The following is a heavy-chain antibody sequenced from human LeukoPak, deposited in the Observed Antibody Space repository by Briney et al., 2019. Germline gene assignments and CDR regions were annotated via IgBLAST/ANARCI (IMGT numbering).Heavy chain of an antibody. J-gene: IGHJ6*03. D-gene: IGHD3-10*01. CDR1: GGTFSSYA. CDR2: IIPIFGTA. V-gene: IGHV1-69*05. Sequence: SSVKVSCXASGGTFSSYAISWVRQAPGQGLEWMGRIIPIFGTANYAQKFQGRVTITTDESTSTAYMGLSSLRSEDTAVYYCARDREDYYGSGSSNLYYYYMDVWGKGTTVTVSS. CDR3: ARDREDYYGSGSSNLYYYYMDV.